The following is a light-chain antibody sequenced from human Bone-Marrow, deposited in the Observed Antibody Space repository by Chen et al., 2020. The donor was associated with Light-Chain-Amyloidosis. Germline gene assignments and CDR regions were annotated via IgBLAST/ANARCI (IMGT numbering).Light chain of an antibody. J-gene: IGKJ4*01. CDR3: QQYGTSPLT. V-gene: IGKV3-20*01. CDR1: QTISSNS. Sequence: EIVLTQSPGTLSLSRGEGANLSCRASQTISSNSLTWYQQKVGQAPSLLIYGSSSMATVVQDRLTGIGAGAGFTLTINRLEPEDFAMYYCQQYGTSPLTFGGGTKVQIK. CDR2: GSS.